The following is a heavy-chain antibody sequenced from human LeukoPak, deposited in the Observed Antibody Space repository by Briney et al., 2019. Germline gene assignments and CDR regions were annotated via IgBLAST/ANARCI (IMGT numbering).Heavy chain of an antibody. D-gene: IGHD1-26*01. Sequence: GASVKVSCKASGGTFSSYAISWVRQAPGQGLEWMGGIIPIFGTANYAQKFQGRVTITADESTSTAYMELSSLRSEDTAVYYCARGYGSYPLGPHPIDYWGQGTLVTVSS. CDR2: IIPIFGTA. V-gene: IGHV1-69*13. CDR1: GGTFSSYA. CDR3: ARGYGSYPLGPHPIDY. J-gene: IGHJ4*02.